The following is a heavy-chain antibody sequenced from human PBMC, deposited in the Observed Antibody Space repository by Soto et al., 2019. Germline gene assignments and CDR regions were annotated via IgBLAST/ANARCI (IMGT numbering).Heavy chain of an antibody. D-gene: IGHD2-15*01. CDR1: GGSISSYY. V-gene: IGHV4-59*01. J-gene: IGHJ4*02. Sequence: SETLSLTCTVSGGSISSYYWNWIRQPPGKRLEWIGYIYYSGSTNYNPSLKSRVSISVDTSKNQFSLRLSSVTAADTAVYYCASIPYCSGGSCYSPFDYWGQGTLVTVSS. CDR2: IYYSGST. CDR3: ASIPYCSGGSCYSPFDY.